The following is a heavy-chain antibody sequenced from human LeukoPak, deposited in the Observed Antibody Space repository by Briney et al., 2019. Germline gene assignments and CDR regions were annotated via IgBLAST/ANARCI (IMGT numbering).Heavy chain of an antibody. J-gene: IGHJ6*03. V-gene: IGHV4-61*02. CDR3: ARDRRGYCSSTSCHVNYYYYYMDV. CDR1: GGSISSGSYY. CDR2: IYTSGST. D-gene: IGHD2-2*01. Sequence: PSETLSLTCTVSGGSISSGSYYWSWIRQPAGKGLEWIGRIYTSGSTNYNPSLKSRVTISVETSKNQFSLKLSSVTAADTAVYYCARDRRGYCSSTSCHVNYYYYYMDVWGKGTTVTVSS.